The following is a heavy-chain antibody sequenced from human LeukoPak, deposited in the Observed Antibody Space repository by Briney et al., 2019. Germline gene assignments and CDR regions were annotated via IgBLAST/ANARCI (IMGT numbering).Heavy chain of an antibody. CDR2: IIPIFGTA. V-gene: IGHV1-69*06. CDR3: ARGFYEPRRYYYYGMDV. CDR1: GGTFSSYA. D-gene: IGHD5/OR15-5a*01. Sequence: GSSVKVSCKASGGTFSSYAISWVRQAPGLGLEWMGGIIPIFGTANYAQKFQGRVTITADKSTSTAYMELSSLRSEDTAVYYCARGFYEPRRYYYYGMDVWGKGTTVTVSS. J-gene: IGHJ6*04.